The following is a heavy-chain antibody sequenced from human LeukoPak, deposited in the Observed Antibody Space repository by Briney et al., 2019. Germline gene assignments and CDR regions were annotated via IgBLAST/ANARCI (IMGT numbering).Heavy chain of an antibody. CDR2: IDNDGGST. CDR3: ARSWFPYYFDY. J-gene: IGHJ4*02. V-gene: IGHV3-74*01. CDR1: GFTFHSYW. D-gene: IGHD3-9*01. Sequence: GGSLRLSCAASGFTFHSYWMHWVRQAPGKGPVWVSRIDNDGGSTTYADSVKGRFTISRDNAENTLYLQMNSVRAEDTAVYYCARSWFPYYFDYWGQGTLVTVSS.